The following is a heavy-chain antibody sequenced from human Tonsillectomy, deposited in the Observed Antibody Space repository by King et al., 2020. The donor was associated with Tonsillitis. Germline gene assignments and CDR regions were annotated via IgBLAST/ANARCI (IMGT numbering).Heavy chain of an antibody. D-gene: IGHD6-19*01. Sequence: EVQLVESGGGLVQPGGSLRLSCAASGFTFDTYEMNWVRQAPGKGLQWISYISGSGSSVDYADSVKGRFTISRDNAENSLYLQMNSLRAEDTAVYYCARDPGIGTVVGFFDYWGQGTLVAVSS. V-gene: IGHV3-48*03. CDR3: ARDPGIGTVVGFFDY. CDR1: GFTFDTYE. CDR2: ISGSGSSV. J-gene: IGHJ4*02.